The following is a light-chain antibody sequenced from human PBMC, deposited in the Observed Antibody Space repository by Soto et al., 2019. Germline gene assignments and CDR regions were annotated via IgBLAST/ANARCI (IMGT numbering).Light chain of an antibody. J-gene: IGKJ2*01. CDR3: QRRSNWPPYT. CDR2: DVS. Sequence: EIVLTQSPATLSLSPGERATLSCRASQSVSSYLAWYQQKPGQAPRLLIYDVSNRATGIPTRFSGSGSGTDFTLTISSLEREDFAVYYCQRRSNWPPYTFGQGTKLEI. V-gene: IGKV3-11*01. CDR1: QSVSSY.